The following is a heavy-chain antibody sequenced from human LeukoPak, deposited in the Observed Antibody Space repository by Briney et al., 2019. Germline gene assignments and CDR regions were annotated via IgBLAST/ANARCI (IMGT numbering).Heavy chain of an antibody. CDR2: INTDGSST. Sequence: GGSLRLSCAASGFTFIIYGMQWVRQAPGKGLVWVSRINTDGSSTSYADSVKGRFTVSRDNAKNTVYLQVNSLRAEDTAVYFCTRELPREVTLDYWGQGTLVTVSS. CDR1: GFTFIIYG. J-gene: IGHJ4*01. CDR3: TRELPREVTLDY. V-gene: IGHV3-74*01. D-gene: IGHD2-21*02.